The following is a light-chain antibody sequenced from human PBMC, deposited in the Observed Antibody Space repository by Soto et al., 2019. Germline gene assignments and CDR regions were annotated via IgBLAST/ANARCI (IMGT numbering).Light chain of an antibody. Sequence: EIVLTQSPGTLSLSPGEIATLSFSASQSVSSSYLAWYQQKPGQAPRLLIYGASSRATGIPDRFSGSGSGTDFTLTISRLGPEDFAVYYCQQYGSSSWTFGQGTKVDIK. CDR1: QSVSSSY. V-gene: IGKV3-20*01. CDR3: QQYGSSSWT. CDR2: GAS. J-gene: IGKJ1*01.